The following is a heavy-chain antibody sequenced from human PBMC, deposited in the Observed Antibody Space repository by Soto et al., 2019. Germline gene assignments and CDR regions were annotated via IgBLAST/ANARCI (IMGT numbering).Heavy chain of an antibody. CDR3: ARGCTSCYTDY. Sequence: SETLSLTCTVSGGSISSGGYYWSWIRQHPGEGLEWIGYIYYSGSTYYNPSLKSRVTISVDTSKNQFSLKLSSVTAADTAVYYCARGCTSCYTDYWGQGTLVTVSS. J-gene: IGHJ4*02. CDR1: GGSISSGGYY. V-gene: IGHV4-31*03. D-gene: IGHD2-2*02. CDR2: IYYSGST.